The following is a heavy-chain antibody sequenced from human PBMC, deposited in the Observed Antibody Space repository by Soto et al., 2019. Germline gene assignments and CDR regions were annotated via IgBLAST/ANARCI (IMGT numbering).Heavy chain of an antibody. J-gene: IGHJ4*02. CDR3: AKAKNDYNWDNRPPFDY. D-gene: IGHD1-20*01. Sequence: GGSLRLSCEASGFTLRNYAMTWIRQAPGKGLEWVSLISANDVGTYYAESVKTRFTISTDQSRNTVYLQMDSLRADDTAIYYCAKAKNDYNWDNRPPFDYWGQGTLVTVSA. CDR2: ISANDVGT. CDR1: GFTLRNYA. V-gene: IGHV3-23*01.